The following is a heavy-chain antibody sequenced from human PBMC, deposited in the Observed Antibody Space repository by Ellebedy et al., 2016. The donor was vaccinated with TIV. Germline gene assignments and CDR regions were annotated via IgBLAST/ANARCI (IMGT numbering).Heavy chain of an antibody. CDR2: IYYSGST. J-gene: IGHJ6*02. CDR3: ARTMDDYGDLYHGMDV. V-gene: IGHV4-59*08. CDR1: GGSISSYY. Sequence: SETLSLTCTVSGGSISSYYWSWIRQPPGKGLEWIGYIYYSGSTNYNPSLKSRVTISVDTSKNQFSLKLSSVTAADTAVYYCARTMDDYGDLYHGMDVWGQGTTVTVSS. D-gene: IGHD4-17*01.